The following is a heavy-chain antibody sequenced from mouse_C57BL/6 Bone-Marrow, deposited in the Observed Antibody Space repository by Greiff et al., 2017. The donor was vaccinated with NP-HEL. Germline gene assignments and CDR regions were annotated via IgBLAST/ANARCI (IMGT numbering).Heavy chain of an antibody. CDR1: GYSITSGYY. V-gene: IGHV3-6*01. CDR2: ISYDGSN. J-gene: IGHJ4*01. Sequence: EVKLEESGPGLVKPSQSLSLTCSVTGYSITSGYYWNWIRQFPGNKLEWMGYISYDGSNHYNPSLKNRISITRDTSKNQFFLKLNSVTTEDTATYYCARDYYYGSTPYYYAMDYWGQGTSVTVSS. D-gene: IGHD1-1*01. CDR3: ARDYYYGSTPYYYAMDY.